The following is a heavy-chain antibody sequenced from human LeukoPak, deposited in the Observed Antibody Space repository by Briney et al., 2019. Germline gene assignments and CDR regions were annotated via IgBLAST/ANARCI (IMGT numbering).Heavy chain of an antibody. Sequence: PGGSLRLSCAASGFTFSSYGMHWVRQAPGKGLEWVAVISYDGSNKYYGDSVKGRFTISRDTSKNTVYPQMNSLRAEDTAVYYCAKVGYCTGGSCYSTGLDPWGQGTLVTVSS. CDR3: AKVGYCTGGSCYSTGLDP. CDR1: GFTFSSYG. D-gene: IGHD2-15*01. J-gene: IGHJ5*02. CDR2: ISYDGSNK. V-gene: IGHV3-30*18.